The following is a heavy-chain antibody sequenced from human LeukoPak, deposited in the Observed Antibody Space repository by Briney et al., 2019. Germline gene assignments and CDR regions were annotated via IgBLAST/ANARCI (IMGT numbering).Heavy chain of an antibody. CDR3: ATDYGGYAIYYYYYYYMDV. Sequence: GGSLRLSCAASGFTFSSYAMSWVRQAPGKGLEWVSAISGSGGSTYYADSVKGRFTISRDNSKNTLYLQMNSLRAEDTAVYYCATDYGGYAIYYYYYYYMDVWGKGTTVTVSS. J-gene: IGHJ6*03. CDR2: ISGSGGST. CDR1: GFTFSSYA. D-gene: IGHD4-17*01. V-gene: IGHV3-23*01.